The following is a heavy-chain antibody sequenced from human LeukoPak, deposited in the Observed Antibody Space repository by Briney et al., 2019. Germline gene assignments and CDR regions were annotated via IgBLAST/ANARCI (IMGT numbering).Heavy chain of an antibody. J-gene: IGHJ4*02. CDR3: AIHESSIPY. V-gene: IGHV3-23*01. CDR2: ISAGSGST. D-gene: IGHD1-26*01. Sequence: GSLRLSCAASGLTFSNYAMTWVRQAPGNGQEWVSGISAGSGSTYYADSVKGRFTISRDNSKNTLYLQMSSLRAEDTAIYYCAIHESSIPYWGQGTLVTVSS. CDR1: GLTFSNYA.